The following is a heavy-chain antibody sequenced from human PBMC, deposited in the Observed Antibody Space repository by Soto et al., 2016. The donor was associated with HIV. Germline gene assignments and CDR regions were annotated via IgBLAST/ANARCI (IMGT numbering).Heavy chain of an antibody. V-gene: IGHV3-30*04. Sequence: VQLVESGGGVVQPGRSLRLSCEGSGSSFNNYAMHWVRQAPGKGLEWVAVISYFGSNKDYADSVKGRFTISRDNSKNTLYLQMNSLRTEDSAVYYCARDPADYGNYGFGMDVWGQGTTVIVSS. CDR2: ISYFGSNK. CDR1: GSSFNNYA. J-gene: IGHJ6*02. D-gene: IGHD4-17*01. CDR3: ARDPADYGNYGFGMDV.